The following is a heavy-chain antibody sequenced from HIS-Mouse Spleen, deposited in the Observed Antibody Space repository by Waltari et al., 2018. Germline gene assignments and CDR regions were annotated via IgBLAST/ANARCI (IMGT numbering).Heavy chain of an antibody. CDR3: ARGGNWATYGQAFDI. Sequence: EVQLVESGGGLVKPGGSLRLSCADSGFTFSSYSMNWVCQAPGKGLEWVSSISSSSSYIYYADSVKGRFTISRDNAKNSLYLQMNSLRAEDTAVYYCARGGNWATYGQAFDIWGQGTMVTVSS. D-gene: IGHD7-27*01. V-gene: IGHV3-21*01. CDR1: GFTFSSYS. J-gene: IGHJ3*02. CDR2: ISSSSSYI.